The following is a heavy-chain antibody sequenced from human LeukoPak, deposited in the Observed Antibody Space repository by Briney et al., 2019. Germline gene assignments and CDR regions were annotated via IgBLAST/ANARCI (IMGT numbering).Heavy chain of an antibody. J-gene: IGHJ4*02. CDR3: AREGIYAAAGYFDY. CDR1: GFTFGTYT. CDR2: ISSSSSYI. Sequence: PGGSLRLSCAASGFTFGTYTMNWVRQAPGKGLEWVSSISSSSSYIYYADSVKGRFTISRDNAKNSLYLQMNSLRAEDTAVYYCAREGIYAAAGYFDYWGQGTLVTVSS. D-gene: IGHD6-13*01. V-gene: IGHV3-21*01.